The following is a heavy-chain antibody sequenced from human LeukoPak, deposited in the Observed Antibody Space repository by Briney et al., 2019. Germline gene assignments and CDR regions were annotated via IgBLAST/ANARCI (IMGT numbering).Heavy chain of an antibody. CDR3: AKDTTTTRRGFDY. Sequence: PGRSLRLSCAASGFTFSSYGMHWVRQAPGKGLEWVAVIWYDGTDEYYADSVKGRFTVSRDDSKKTLYLQMNSLRAEDTAVYYCAKDTTTTRRGFDYWGRGTLASVSS. CDR1: GFTFSSYG. CDR2: IWYDGTDE. D-gene: IGHD3-10*01. V-gene: IGHV3-33*06. J-gene: IGHJ4*02.